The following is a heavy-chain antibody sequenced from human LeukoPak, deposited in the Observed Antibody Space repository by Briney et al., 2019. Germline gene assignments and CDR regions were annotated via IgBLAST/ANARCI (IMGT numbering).Heavy chain of an antibody. CDR3: ARDPDYGDYFDY. CDR2: INSDGSST. CDR1: GFTFSSYW. D-gene: IGHD4-17*01. Sequence: GGSLRLSCAASGFTFSSYWMHWVRQAPGKGLVWVSRINSDGSSTSYADSVKGRFTISRDNAKNSLYLQMNSLRAEDTAVYYCARDPDYGDYFDYWGQGTLVTVSS. J-gene: IGHJ4*02. V-gene: IGHV3-74*01.